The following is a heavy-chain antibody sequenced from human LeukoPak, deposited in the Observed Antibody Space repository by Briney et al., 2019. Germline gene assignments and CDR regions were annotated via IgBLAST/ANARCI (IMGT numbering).Heavy chain of an antibody. Sequence: GGSLRLSRAASGFTVSSNYMNWVRQAPGKGLEWDSMIYSGGNTFYTDSVKGRFIISRDNSKNTLDLQMNSLRAEDTAVYYCARRGHGYGSPFDYWGQGTLVTVSS. CDR3: ARRGHGYGSPFDY. CDR1: GFTVSSNY. V-gene: IGHV3-66*04. J-gene: IGHJ4*02. D-gene: IGHD5-18*01. CDR2: IYSGGNT.